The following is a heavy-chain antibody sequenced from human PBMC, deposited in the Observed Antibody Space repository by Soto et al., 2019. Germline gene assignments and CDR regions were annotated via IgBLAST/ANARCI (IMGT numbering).Heavy chain of an antibody. CDR2: INSDGSST. CDR1: GFTFSSYW. CDR3: ARVDRVRGVIMLHYYYYGMVV. D-gene: IGHD3-10*01. J-gene: IGHJ6*02. Sequence: PGGSLRLSCAASGFTFSSYWMHWVRQAPGKGLVWVSRINSDGSSTSYADSVKGRFTISRDNAKNTLYLQMNSLRAEDTAVYYCARVDRVRGVIMLHYYYYGMVVWGPGTTVTVSS. V-gene: IGHV3-74*01.